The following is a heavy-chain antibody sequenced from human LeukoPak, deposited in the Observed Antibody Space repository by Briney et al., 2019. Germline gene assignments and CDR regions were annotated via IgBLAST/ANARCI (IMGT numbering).Heavy chain of an antibody. J-gene: IGHJ4*02. D-gene: IGHD6-13*01. CDR3: AKVKARGRIAAAGSLGLDY. Sequence: GGSLRLSCAASGFTFSSYGMHWVRQAPGKGLEWVAFIRYDGSNKYYADSVKGRFTISRDNSKNTLYLQMNSLRAEDTAVYYCAKVKARGRIAAAGSLGLDYWGQGTLVTVSS. CDR1: GFTFSSYG. V-gene: IGHV3-30*02. CDR2: IRYDGSNK.